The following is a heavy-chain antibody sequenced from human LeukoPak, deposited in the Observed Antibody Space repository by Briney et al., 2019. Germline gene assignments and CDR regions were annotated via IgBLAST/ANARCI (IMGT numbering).Heavy chain of an antibody. CDR2: IYYSGST. J-gene: IGHJ6*03. CDR3: ARGPEHYYDSSGYYYYYYYMDV. V-gene: IGHV4-39*01. D-gene: IGHD3-22*01. CDR1: GGSISSSSYY. Sequence: SETLSLTCTVSGGSISSSSYYWGWIRQPPGKGLEWIGSIYYSGSTYYNPSLKSRVTISVDTSKNQFSLKLSSVTAADTAVYYCARGPEHYYDSSGYYYYYYYMDVWGKGTTVTVSS.